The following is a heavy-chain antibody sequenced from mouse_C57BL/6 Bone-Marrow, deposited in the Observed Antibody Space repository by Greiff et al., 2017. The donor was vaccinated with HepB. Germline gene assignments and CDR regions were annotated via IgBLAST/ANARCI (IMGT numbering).Heavy chain of an antibody. V-gene: IGHV5-6*02. CDR1: GFTFSSYG. J-gene: IGHJ2*01. CDR3: ARHGAQLDY. Sequence: EVKLVESGGDLVKPGGSLKLSCADSGFTFSSYGMSWVRQTPDKRLEWVATISSGGSYTYYPDSVKGRFTISRDNAKNTLYLQMSSLKSEDTAMYYCARHGAQLDYWGQGTTLTVSS. D-gene: IGHD1-3*01. CDR2: ISSGGSYT.